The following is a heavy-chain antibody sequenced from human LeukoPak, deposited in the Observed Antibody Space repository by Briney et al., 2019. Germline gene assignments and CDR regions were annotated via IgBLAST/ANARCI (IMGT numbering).Heavy chain of an antibody. J-gene: IGHJ4*02. Sequence: GGSLRLSCAASGFTFSSYAMSWVRQAPGKGLEWVSAISGSGGSTYYADSVKGRFTISRDNSKNTLYLQMNSLRAGDTAVYYCAKFIVATIFGGVDYWGQGTLVTVSS. CDR3: AKFIVATIFGGVDY. D-gene: IGHD5-12*01. V-gene: IGHV3-23*01. CDR2: ISGSGGST. CDR1: GFTFSSYA.